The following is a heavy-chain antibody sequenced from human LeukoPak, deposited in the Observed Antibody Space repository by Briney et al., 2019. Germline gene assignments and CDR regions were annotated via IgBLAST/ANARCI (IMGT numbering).Heavy chain of an antibody. D-gene: IGHD3-16*01. CDR2: ISDTGGA. Sequence: SETLSLTCSVSGGSIGPLYWSCIRQSPGKGLEWLGYISDTGGADYSPSLKSRVTISIDTSKNQISLKLTLVTVADTAVYFCARDFWQKRDRQWYYYGLDVWGQGTMVTVSS. V-gene: IGHV4-59*01. J-gene: IGHJ6*02. CDR3: ARDFWQKRDRQWYYYGLDV. CDR1: GGSIGPLY.